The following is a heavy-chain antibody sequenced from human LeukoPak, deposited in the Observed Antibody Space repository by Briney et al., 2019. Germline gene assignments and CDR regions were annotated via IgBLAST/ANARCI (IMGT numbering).Heavy chain of an antibody. Sequence: PGGSLRLSCAASGFTFSSYSMNWVRQAPGKGLEWVSYISSSSSTIYYADSVKGRFTISRDNAQNSLYLQMNSLRAEDTAVYYCARRTPGYCSGGSCYAFQHWGQGTLVTVSS. J-gene: IGHJ1*01. CDR2: ISSSSSTI. CDR1: GFTFSSYS. V-gene: IGHV3-48*04. D-gene: IGHD2-15*01. CDR3: ARRTPGYCSGGSCYAFQH.